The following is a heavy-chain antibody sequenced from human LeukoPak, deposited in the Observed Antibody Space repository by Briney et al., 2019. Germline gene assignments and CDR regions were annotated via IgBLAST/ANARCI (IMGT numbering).Heavy chain of an antibody. V-gene: IGHV3-11*04. CDR1: GFTFSDYY. CDR2: ISSSGSTI. CDR3: ARYFLSSSPEAGFDY. D-gene: IGHD6-6*01. J-gene: IGHJ4*02. Sequence: GGSLRLSCAASGFTFSDYYMSWIRQAPGKGLEWASYISSSGSTIYYADSVKGRFTISRDNAKNSLYLQMNSLRAEDTAVYYCARYFLSSSPEAGFDYWGQGTLVTVSS.